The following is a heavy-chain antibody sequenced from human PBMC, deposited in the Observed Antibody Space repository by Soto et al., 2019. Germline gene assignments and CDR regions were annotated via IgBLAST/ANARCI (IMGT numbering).Heavy chain of an antibody. CDR1: GGTFSSYA. CDR3: ARELLRFLEWLPTAGRDRLDV. V-gene: IGHV1-69*13. J-gene: IGHJ6*02. CDR2: IIPIFGTA. Sequence: SVKVSCKASGGTFSSYAISWVRQAPGQGLEWMGGIIPIFGTANYAQKFQGRVTITADESTSTAYMELSSLRSEDTAVYYCARELLRFLEWLPTAGRDRLDVWAQGTTVTVSS. D-gene: IGHD3-3*01.